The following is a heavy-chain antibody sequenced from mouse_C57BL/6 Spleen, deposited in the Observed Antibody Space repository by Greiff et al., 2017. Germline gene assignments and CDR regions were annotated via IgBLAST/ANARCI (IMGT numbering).Heavy chain of an antibody. J-gene: IGHJ2*01. Sequence: VQLQQSGPELVKPGASVKLSCKASGYAFSSSWMNWVKQRPGKGLEWIGRIYPGDGDTNYNGKFKGKATLTADKSSSSAYMQLSSLTSEESAVYFCARSDGNYFDYWGQGTTLTVSS. CDR1: GYAFSSSW. CDR3: ARSDGNYFDY. D-gene: IGHD2-1*01. CDR2: IYPGDGDT. V-gene: IGHV1-82*01.